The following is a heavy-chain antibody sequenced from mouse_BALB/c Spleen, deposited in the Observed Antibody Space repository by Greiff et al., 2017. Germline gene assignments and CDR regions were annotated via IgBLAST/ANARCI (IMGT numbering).Heavy chain of an antibody. CDR2: ISSGSSTI. CDR1: GFTFSSFG. Sequence: EVNVVESGGGLVQPGGSRKLSCAASGFTFSSFGMHWVRQAPEKGLEWVAYISSGSSTIYYADTVKGRFTISRDNPKNTLFLQMTSLRSEDTAMDCCTRYYYGSSFAYWGQGTLVTVSA. J-gene: IGHJ3*01. CDR3: TRYYYGSSFAY. V-gene: IGHV5-17*02. D-gene: IGHD1-1*01.